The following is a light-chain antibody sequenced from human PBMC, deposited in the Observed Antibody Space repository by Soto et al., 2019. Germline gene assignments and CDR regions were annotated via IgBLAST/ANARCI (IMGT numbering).Light chain of an antibody. V-gene: IGLV1-51*01. Sequence: QSVLTQPPSVSAAPGQTVTISCSGSSSSAGHESVSWYQSLPGTAPKLLIYDNYKRPSGIPDRFSGSQSGTSATLGITELQTGDEADYYCGTWDTTLNVWVFGGGTKLTVL. CDR1: SSSAGHES. J-gene: IGLJ3*02. CDR3: GTWDTTLNVWV. CDR2: DNY.